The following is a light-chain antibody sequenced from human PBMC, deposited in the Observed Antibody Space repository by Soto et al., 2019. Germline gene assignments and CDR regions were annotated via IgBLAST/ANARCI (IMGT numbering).Light chain of an antibody. Sequence: VLTQSPATLSLSPGERATLSCRASLNVNSYLAWYQQKPGQAPRLLISDASTRATGIPARFSGSGSGTECTLTISSLQSEDFAVYYCQQYNNWPLTFGGGTKVDI. CDR1: LNVNSY. V-gene: IGKV3-15*01. CDR3: QQYNNWPLT. J-gene: IGKJ4*01. CDR2: DAS.